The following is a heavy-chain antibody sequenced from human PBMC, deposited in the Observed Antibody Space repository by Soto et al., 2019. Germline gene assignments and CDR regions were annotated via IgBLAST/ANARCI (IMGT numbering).Heavy chain of an antibody. J-gene: IGHJ6*02. V-gene: IGHV4-30-2*01. CDR2: IYHSGST. CDR1: GGSISSGGYS. D-gene: IGHD3-3*01. Sequence: SETLSLTCAVSGGSISSGGYSWSWIRQPPGKGLEWTGYIYHSGSTYYNPSLKSRVTISVDRSKNQFSLKLSSVTAADTAVYYCARFPIFGVVRDYYYYGMDVWGQGTTVTVSS. CDR3: ARFPIFGVVRDYYYYGMDV.